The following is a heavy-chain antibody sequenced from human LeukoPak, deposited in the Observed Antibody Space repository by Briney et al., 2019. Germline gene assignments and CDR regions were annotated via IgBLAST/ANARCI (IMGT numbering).Heavy chain of an antibody. CDR1: GFTFTSYD. Sequence: PGRSLRLSCAASGFTFTSYDMHWVRQAPGKGLEWVALIWYDGSNTYYADSERGRFTISRDNSKNTLYLQMNSLRAEDTAVYYCAKSERGIYIVDYWGQGTLVTVSS. D-gene: IGHD2-15*01. CDR2: IWYDGSNT. J-gene: IGHJ4*02. V-gene: IGHV3-33*06. CDR3: AKSERGIYIVDY.